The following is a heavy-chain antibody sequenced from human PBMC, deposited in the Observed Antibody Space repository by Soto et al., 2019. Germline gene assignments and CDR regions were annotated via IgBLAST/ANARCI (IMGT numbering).Heavy chain of an antibody. V-gene: IGHV4-34*01. D-gene: IGHD5-18*01. Sequence: EPLSVTSAVDGGCLSGYYWSWIRQPPGKGLEWIGEVNHSGSTNYNPSLKSRVTISVDTSKNQFSLKLSSVTAADTAVYYCADLRGYSYGYVYWGQGTLVTVSS. CDR1: GGCLSGYY. CDR3: ADLRGYSYGYVY. J-gene: IGHJ4*02. CDR2: VNHSGST.